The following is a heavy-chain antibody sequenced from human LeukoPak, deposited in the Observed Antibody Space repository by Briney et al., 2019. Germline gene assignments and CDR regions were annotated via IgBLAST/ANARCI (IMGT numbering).Heavy chain of an antibody. CDR1: GGSISSSSYY. V-gene: IGHV4-39*07. CDR3: ARSEKRITIFGVVIIWFDP. Sequence: SETLSLTCTVSGGSISSSSYYWGWLRQPPGKGLEWIGSIYYSGRTYNNPSLKSRVTISVDTSKNQFSLKLSSVTAADTAVYYCARSEKRITIFGVVIIWFDPWGQGTLVTVSS. CDR2: IYYSGRT. J-gene: IGHJ5*02. D-gene: IGHD3-3*01.